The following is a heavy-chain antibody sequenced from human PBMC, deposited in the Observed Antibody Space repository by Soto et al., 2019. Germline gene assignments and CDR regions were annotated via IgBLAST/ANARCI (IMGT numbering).Heavy chain of an antibody. CDR1: GFTFSDYY. CDR2: ISSSGSTI. J-gene: IGHJ4*02. Sequence: GSLRLSCAASGFTFSDYYMSWIRQAPGKGLEWVSYISSSGSTIYYADSVKGRFTISRDNAKNSLYLQMNSLRAEDTAVYYCAREAYYGSGSYLTPSPFFDYWGQGTLVTVSS. CDR3: AREAYYGSGSYLTPSPFFDY. V-gene: IGHV3-11*01. D-gene: IGHD3-10*01.